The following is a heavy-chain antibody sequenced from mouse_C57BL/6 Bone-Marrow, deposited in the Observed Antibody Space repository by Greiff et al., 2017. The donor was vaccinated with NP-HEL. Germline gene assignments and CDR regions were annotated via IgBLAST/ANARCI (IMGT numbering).Heavy chain of an antibody. CDR3: ARGARDYYWYFDV. CDR2: INPNNGGT. Sequence: EVQLQESGPELVKPGASVKIPCKASGYTFTDYNIDWVKQSHGKSLEWIGDINPNNGGTIYNQKFKGKATLTVDKSSSTAYMELRSLTSEDTAVYYCARGARDYYWYFDVWGTGTTVTVSS. D-gene: IGHD3-3*01. V-gene: IGHV1-18*01. CDR1: GYTFTDYN. J-gene: IGHJ1*03.